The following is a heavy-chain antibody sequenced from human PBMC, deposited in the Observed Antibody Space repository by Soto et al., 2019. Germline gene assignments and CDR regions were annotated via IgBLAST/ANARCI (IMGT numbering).Heavy chain of an antibody. CDR2: LSSTGGST. D-gene: IGHD3-3*01. J-gene: IGHJ6*02. CDR1: GFTFRKYV. Sequence: EVQLLESGGGLAQPGGSLRLSCEVSGFTFRKYVMTWVRQAPGKGLEWVSSLSSTGGSTYYADSVKGRFTVSRDNSKNTLLLQMHSLRAEDTAIYYCAKDQGFLEWIPQGGLDVWGPGTTVAVSS. CDR3: AKDQGFLEWIPQGGLDV. V-gene: IGHV3-23*01.